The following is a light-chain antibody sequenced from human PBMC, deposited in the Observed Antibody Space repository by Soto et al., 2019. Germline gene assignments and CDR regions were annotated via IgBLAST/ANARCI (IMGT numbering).Light chain of an antibody. CDR3: NSYTSSNTLV. J-gene: IGLJ1*01. CDR1: TGDIGAFNY. Sequence: QSVLTQPPSASGSPGQSVTISCTGTTGDIGAFNYVSWYQQRPGKAPKLIIYEVSNRPSGVSSRFSGSKSGNTASLTISGLQAEDEADYYCNSYTSSNTLVFGTGTKVTVL. CDR2: EVS. V-gene: IGLV2-14*01.